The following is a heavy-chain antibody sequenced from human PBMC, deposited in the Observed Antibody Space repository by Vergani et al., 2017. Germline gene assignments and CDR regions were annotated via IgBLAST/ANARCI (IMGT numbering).Heavy chain of an antibody. Sequence: EVQLVESGGGLVKPGGSLRLSCAASGFTFSSYSMNWVPQAPGKGLEWVSSISISSSYIYYADSVKGRFTISRDNAKNSLYLQMNSLRAEDTAVYYCARNHEDNIRVHYYGMDVWGQGTTVTVSS. CDR2: ISISSSYI. D-gene: IGHD2/OR15-2a*01. CDR1: GFTFSSYS. CDR3: ARNHEDNIRVHYYGMDV. V-gene: IGHV3-21*01. J-gene: IGHJ6*02.